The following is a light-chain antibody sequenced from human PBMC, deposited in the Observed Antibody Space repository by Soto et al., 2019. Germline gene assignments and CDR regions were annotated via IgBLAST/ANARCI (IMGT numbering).Light chain of an antibody. CDR3: ETWDGNTHTV. CDR2: LEGSGSY. Sequence: QPVLTQSSSASASLGSSVKLTSTLSSGHSSYIIAWHQQQPGKAPRYLMKLEGSGSYNKGSGVPDRFSGSSSGADRYLTISNLQFEDEADYYFETWDGNTHTVFGGGTKVTVL. V-gene: IGLV4-60*02. CDR1: SGHSSYI. J-gene: IGLJ3*02.